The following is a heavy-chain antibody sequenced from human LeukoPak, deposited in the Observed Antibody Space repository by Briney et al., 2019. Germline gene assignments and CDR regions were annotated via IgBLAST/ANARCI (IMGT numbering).Heavy chain of an antibody. D-gene: IGHD1-26*01. J-gene: IGHJ4*02. CDR1: GFTFSSYS. CDR3: AKVTPYTGNYYYFDN. CDR2: ISSSSYYI. V-gene: IGHV3-21*01. Sequence: GGSLRLSCAASGFTFSSYSMNWVRQAPGKGLEWVSSISSSSYYIYYADSVKGRFTISRDNSKNTLSLQMNSLRPEDTAVYYCAKVTPYTGNYYYFDNWGQGTLVTVSS.